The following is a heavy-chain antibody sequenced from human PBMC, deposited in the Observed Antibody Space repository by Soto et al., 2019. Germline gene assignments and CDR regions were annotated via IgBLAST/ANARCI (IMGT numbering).Heavy chain of an antibody. CDR2: IIPIFGTA. Sequence: VASVKVSCKASGGTFSSYAISWVRQAPGQGLEWMGGIIPIFGTANYAQKFQGSVTITADKSTSTAYMALSSLRSEDTAVYYCARGSYSSSSTGVYGMDVWGQEPMLTVSS. J-gene: IGHJ6*02. V-gene: IGHV1-69*06. CDR1: GGTFSSYA. CDR3: ARGSYSSSSTGVYGMDV. D-gene: IGHD6-6*01.